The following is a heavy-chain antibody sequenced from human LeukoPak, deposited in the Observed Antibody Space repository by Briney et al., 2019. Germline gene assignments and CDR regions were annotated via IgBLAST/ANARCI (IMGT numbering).Heavy chain of an antibody. CDR3: TTTIVGVTTWFDP. J-gene: IGHJ5*02. Sequence: GGSLRLSCAASGFAFSYYNMNWVRQAPGKGLEWVGRIKNKTNGGTTDYAAPVKGRFTISRDDSKNTLYLQMNSLKTEDTAVYYCTTTIVGVTTWFDPWGQGTLVTVSS. CDR2: IKNKTNGGTT. V-gene: IGHV3-15*01. CDR1: GFAFSYYN. D-gene: IGHD1-26*01.